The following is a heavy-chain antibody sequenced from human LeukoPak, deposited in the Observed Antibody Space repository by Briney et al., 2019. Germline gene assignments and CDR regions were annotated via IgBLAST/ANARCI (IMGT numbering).Heavy chain of an antibody. CDR2: ISGSGGST. D-gene: IGHD6-13*01. Sequence: GGSLRLSCAASGFTFSSYAMSWVRQAPGKGLEWVSAISGSGGSTYYADSVKGRFTISRDNSKNTLYLQMNSLRAEDTAVYYCAKPGYSSSWQPSPYYYYYYMDVWGKGTTVTVSS. CDR1: GFTFSSYA. CDR3: AKPGYSSSWQPSPYYYYYYMDV. J-gene: IGHJ6*03. V-gene: IGHV3-23*01.